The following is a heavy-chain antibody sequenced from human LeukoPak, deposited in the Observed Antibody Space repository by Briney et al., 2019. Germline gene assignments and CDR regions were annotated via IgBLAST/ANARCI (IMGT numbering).Heavy chain of an antibody. D-gene: IGHD4-17*01. CDR1: GFTFSSYW. CDR3: AKDVIPATVTTCDWFDP. Sequence: GGSLRLSCAASGFTFSSYWMSWVRQAPGKGLEWVANIKQDGSEKYYVDSVKGRFTISRDNSKNTLYLQMNSLRAEDTAVDYCAKDVIPATVTTCDWFDPWGQGTLVTVSS. V-gene: IGHV3-7*03. CDR2: IKQDGSEK. J-gene: IGHJ5*02.